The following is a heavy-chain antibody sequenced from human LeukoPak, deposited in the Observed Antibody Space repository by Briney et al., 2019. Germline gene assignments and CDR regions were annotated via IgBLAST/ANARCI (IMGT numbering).Heavy chain of an antibody. CDR1: GFTFSNYN. CDR2: ISSSSSFI. D-gene: IGHD3-22*01. CDR3: ARTIYYYESTSYFSDAFDV. J-gene: IGHJ3*01. V-gene: IGHV3-21*05. Sequence: PGGSLRLSCAASGFTFSNYNMNWVRQAPGKGLEWVSYISSSSSFIYYADSVKGRFTISRDDAKNSLYLEMDSLRAEDTAVYYCARTIYYYESTSYFSDAFDVWGQGTMVTVSS.